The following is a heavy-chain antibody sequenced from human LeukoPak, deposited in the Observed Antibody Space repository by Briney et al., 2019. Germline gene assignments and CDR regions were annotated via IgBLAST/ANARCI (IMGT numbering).Heavy chain of an antibody. J-gene: IGHJ4*02. CDR3: AREGRRISALDH. CDR2: VSSGSSLI. CDR1: GFTFNTYS. D-gene: IGHD2-15*01. V-gene: IGHV3-21*01. Sequence: GGSLRLSCEASGFTFNTYSMNWVRQAPGKGLEWVAAVSSGSSLIKYAESVKGRFTISRDNTKNSVFLHMTGLGGEDTGVYYCAREGRRISALDHWGQGTLVTVSS.